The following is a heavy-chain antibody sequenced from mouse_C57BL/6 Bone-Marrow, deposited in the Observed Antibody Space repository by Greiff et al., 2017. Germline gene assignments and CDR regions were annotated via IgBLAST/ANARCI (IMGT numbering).Heavy chain of an antibody. Sequence: VQLQQPGAELVKPGASVKMSCKASGYTFTSYWITWVKQRPGQGLEWIGDIYPGSGSTNYNEKFKSKATLTVDTSSSTAYMQLSSLTSEDSAVYYCARSNYSNSWYFDVWGTGTTVTVSS. J-gene: IGHJ1*03. CDR2: IYPGSGST. CDR1: GYTFTSYW. CDR3: ARSNYSNSWYFDV. V-gene: IGHV1-55*01. D-gene: IGHD2-5*01.